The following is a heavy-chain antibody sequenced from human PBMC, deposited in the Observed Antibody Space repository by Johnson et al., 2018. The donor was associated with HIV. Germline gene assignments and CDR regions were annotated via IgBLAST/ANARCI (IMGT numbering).Heavy chain of an antibody. CDR2: INWNSGTI. V-gene: IGHV3-20*04. J-gene: IGHJ3*02. CDR1: GFTFDDYG. D-gene: IGHD1-14*01. CDR3: AKGPNLDPLTFDI. Sequence: MQLVESGGGVVRPGGSLRLSCAASGFTFDDYGMSWVRQAPGKGLEWVSGINWNSGTIVYVDSVKGRFTISRDNAKNSLYLPMNSLRAEDTAVYYCAKGPNLDPLTFDIWGQGTMVTVSS.